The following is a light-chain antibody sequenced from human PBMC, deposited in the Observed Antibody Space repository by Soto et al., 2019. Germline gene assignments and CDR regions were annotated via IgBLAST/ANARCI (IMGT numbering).Light chain of an antibody. J-gene: IGKJ5*01. CDR2: DAS. V-gene: IGKV3-11*01. CDR3: QQRSNWPPIT. CDR1: QSVSSY. Sequence: IVLTQWPGTLSLSPGERATLSCRASQSVSSYLAWYQQKPGQAPRLLIYDASNRAAGSPARFSGSGSGTDFTLTISSLEPEDFAVYYCQQRSNWPPITFGQGTRLEIK.